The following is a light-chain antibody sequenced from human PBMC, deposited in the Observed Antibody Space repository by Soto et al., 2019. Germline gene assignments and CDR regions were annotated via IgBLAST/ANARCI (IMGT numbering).Light chain of an antibody. CDR2: GAS. CDR1: QSVSTSS. V-gene: IGKV3-11*01. Sequence: EIVLTQSPGTLSFSPGARATLSCRASQSVSTSSLAWYQQKGGQAPRLLIHGASNRATGIPARFSGSGSGTDFTLTISSLEPEDFAVYYCQQRSNWPPTFGQGTKVDIK. CDR3: QQRSNWPPT. J-gene: IGKJ1*01.